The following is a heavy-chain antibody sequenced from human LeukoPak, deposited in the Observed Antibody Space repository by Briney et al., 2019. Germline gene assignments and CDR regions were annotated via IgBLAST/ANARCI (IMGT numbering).Heavy chain of an antibody. Sequence: SETLSLTCAVSGGSINRGTFFWTWIRKPPGKGLEWIGYISNSGSTNYHPSLKSRVTISVDTSKNQFSLKLSSVTAADTAVYYCARLISYYDFWSGYYNSRYFDYWGQGTLVTVSS. V-gene: IGHV4-61*01. CDR2: ISNSGST. D-gene: IGHD3-3*01. CDR1: GGSINRGTFF. J-gene: IGHJ4*02. CDR3: ARLISYYDFWSGYYNSRYFDY.